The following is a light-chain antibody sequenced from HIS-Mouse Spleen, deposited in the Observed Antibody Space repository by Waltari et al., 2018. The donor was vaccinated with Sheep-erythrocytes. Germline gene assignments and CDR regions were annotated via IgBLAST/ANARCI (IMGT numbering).Light chain of an antibody. Sequence: DIQMTQSPSSLSASVGDRVTITCRASQSISSYLNWYQQKPGKAPKLLIYAASSLQSGVPSRFSGSGSGTDFTLTTSSLQPEEFATYYCQQRYSTPPLTFGR. CDR2: AAS. CDR1: QSISSY. V-gene: IGKV1-39*01. J-gene: IGKJ4*02. CDR3: QQRYSTPPLT.